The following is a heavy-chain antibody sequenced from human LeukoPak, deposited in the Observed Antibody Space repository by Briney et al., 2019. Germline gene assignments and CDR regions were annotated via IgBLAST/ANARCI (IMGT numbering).Heavy chain of an antibody. CDR2: IYSGGST. V-gene: IGHV3-23*05. D-gene: IGHD2-2*01. J-gene: IGHJ5*02. CDR3: ARGLAAITRGNWFDP. Sequence: GGSLRLSCAASGFTFSSYAMSWVRQAPGKGLEWVSAIYSGGSTYYADSVKGRFTISRDNSKNTLYLQMNSLRAEDTAVYYCARGLAAITRGNWFDPWGQGTLVTVSS. CDR1: GFTFSSYA.